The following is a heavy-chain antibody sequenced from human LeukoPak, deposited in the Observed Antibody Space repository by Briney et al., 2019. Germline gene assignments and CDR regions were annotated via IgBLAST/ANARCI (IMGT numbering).Heavy chain of an antibody. CDR1: GFTFDDYA. CDR2: ISWNGAKI. D-gene: IGHD2-8*01. V-gene: IGHV3-9*01. CDR3: AKETHSTMVPGYAFDI. J-gene: IGHJ3*02. Sequence: PGGSLRLSCAASGFTFDDYAIHWVRQAPGKGLEWASGISWNGAKIVYADSVKGRFTISRDNAKNSLYLQMDSLGTEDTALYYCAKETHSTMVPGYAFDIWGQGTMVTASS.